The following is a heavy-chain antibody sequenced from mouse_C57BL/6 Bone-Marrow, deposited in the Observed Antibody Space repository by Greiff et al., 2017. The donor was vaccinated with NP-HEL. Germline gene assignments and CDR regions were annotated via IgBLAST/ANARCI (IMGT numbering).Heavy chain of an antibody. Sequence: VQLQQSGPELVKPGASVKMSCKASGYTFTDYNMHWVKQSHGKSLEWIGYINPNNGGTSYNQKFKGKATLTANKSSSTAYMQLRSLTSEDSAVFYCAHHYCGTYYFDDWGKGTTLTVSS. V-gene: IGHV1-22*01. CDR2: INPNNGGT. CDR1: GYTFTDYN. D-gene: IGHD1-1*01. J-gene: IGHJ2*01. CDR3: AHHYCGTYYFDD.